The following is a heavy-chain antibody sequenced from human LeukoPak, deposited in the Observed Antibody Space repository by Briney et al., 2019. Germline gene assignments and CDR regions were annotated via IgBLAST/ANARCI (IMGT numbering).Heavy chain of an antibody. CDR1: GFTFNNFA. J-gene: IGHJ5*01. D-gene: IGHD3-22*01. CDR3: ARLTGPQWLLLPFWFDS. V-gene: IGHV3-23*01. Sequence: PGGSLRLSCAASGFTFNNFAMSWVRQAPGKGLEWVSAISGSGGSTYCADSVKGRFTISRDNSKNTLYLQMNSLTADDTAVYYCARLTGPQWLLLPFWFDSWGQGTLVTVSS. CDR2: ISGSGGST.